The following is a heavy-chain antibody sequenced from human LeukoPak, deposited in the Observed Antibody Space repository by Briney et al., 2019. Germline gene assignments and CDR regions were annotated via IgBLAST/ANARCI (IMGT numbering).Heavy chain of an antibody. Sequence: PSETLSLTCAVYGGSFSGYYWSWIRQPPGKGLEWIGEINHSGSTNYNPSLKSRVTISVDTSKNQFSLKLSSVTAADTAVYYCASNCGGNSGAFDYWGQGTLVTVSS. J-gene: IGHJ4*02. CDR2: INHSGST. CDR1: GGSFSGYY. V-gene: IGHV4-34*01. CDR3: ASNCGGNSGAFDY. D-gene: IGHD4-23*01.